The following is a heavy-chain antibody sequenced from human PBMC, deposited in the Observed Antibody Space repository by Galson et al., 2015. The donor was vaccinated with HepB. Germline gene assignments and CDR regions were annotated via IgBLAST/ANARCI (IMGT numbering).Heavy chain of an antibody. CDR2: IDPSDSYT. V-gene: IGHV5-10-1*01. CDR3: ARHGDIVVVVAATLVNYYYGMDV. Sequence: QSGAEVKKPGESLRISCKGSGYCFTSYWISWVRQMPGKGLEWMGRIDPSDSYTNYSPSFQGHVTISADESISTAYLQWSSLKASDTAMYYCARHGDIVVVVAATLVNYYYGMDVWGQGTTVTVSS. CDR1: GYCFTSYW. D-gene: IGHD2-15*01. J-gene: IGHJ6*02.